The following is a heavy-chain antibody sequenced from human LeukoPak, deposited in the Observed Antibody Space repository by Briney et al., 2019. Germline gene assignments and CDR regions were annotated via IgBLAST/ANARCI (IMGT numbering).Heavy chain of an antibody. D-gene: IGHD1-26*01. CDR2: ITSSSSYI. CDR3: ARDPYSGNYGAYYYYYMDV. CDR1: GFTFTSYN. Sequence: GGSLRLSCAASGFTFTSYNMNWVRQAPGKGLEWVSSITSSSSYIYYADPVKGRFTISRDNAKNSLYLQMDSLRVEDTAVYYCARDPYSGNYGAYYYYYMDVWGKGTTVTISS. V-gene: IGHV3-21*06. J-gene: IGHJ6*03.